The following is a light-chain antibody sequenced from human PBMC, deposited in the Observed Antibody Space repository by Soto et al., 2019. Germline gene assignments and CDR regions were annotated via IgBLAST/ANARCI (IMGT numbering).Light chain of an antibody. J-gene: IGKJ5*01. CDR3: QQYNKWLHIT. V-gene: IGKV3-15*01. CDR1: QSVRSN. CDR2: GAN. Sequence: EIVMTQSPATLSVSPGETATLSCRASQSVRSNLAWYQQKPGQAPRLHIYGANTRSTGIRARFSGSGSGTAFTLTISGLQSEDFAVYYCQQYNKWLHITFGQGTRLEIK.